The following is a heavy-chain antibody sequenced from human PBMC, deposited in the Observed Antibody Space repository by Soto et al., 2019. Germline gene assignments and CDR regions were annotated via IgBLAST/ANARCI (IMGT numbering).Heavy chain of an antibody. J-gene: IGHJ3*02. V-gene: IGHV3-11*01. CDR1: GFTFSDYY. CDR2: ISSSGSTI. D-gene: IGHD3-9*01. CDR3: ARDYDILTGYYTYDAFDI. Sequence: RISCAASGFTFSDYYMSWIRQAPGKGLEWVSYISSSGSTIYYADSVKGRFTISRDNAKNSLYLQMNSLRAEDTAVYYCARDYDILTGYYTYDAFDIWGQGTMVTVSS.